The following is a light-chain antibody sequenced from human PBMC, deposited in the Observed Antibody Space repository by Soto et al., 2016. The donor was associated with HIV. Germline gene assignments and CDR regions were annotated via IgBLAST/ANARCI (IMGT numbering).Light chain of an antibody. J-gene: IGLJ2*01. Sequence: SYELTQPPSVSVSPGQTATISCSGDKLEDKFAFWYQQKPGQSPILVTYQDTKRPSGIPERFSASNSGNTATLTIRGTQIVDEADYYCQTWDTTTYVVFGGGTRLTVL. V-gene: IGLV3-1*01. CDR1: KLEDKF. CDR2: QDT. CDR3: QTWDTTTYVV.